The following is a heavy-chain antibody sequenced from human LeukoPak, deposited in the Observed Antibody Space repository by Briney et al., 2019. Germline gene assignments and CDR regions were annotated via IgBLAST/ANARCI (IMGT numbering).Heavy chain of an antibody. CDR1: GFXVSSDY. Sequence: GGSLRLSCAASGFXVSSDYLSWVRQAPGKGLEWVSVIFSGASTYYADSVKGRFTISRDNSKNTLYLHMNSLSAEDTAVYYCARGSPYSGYDLRAFDIWGQGTTVTVSS. CDR3: ARGSPYSGYDLRAFDI. CDR2: IFSGAST. D-gene: IGHD5-12*01. J-gene: IGHJ3*02. V-gene: IGHV3-66*01.